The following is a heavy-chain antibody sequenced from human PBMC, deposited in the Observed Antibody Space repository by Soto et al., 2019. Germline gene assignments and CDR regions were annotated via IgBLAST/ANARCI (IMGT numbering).Heavy chain of an antibody. Sequence: QVQLQESGPGLVKPSQTLSLTCTVSAGSIRSGDYYWTWIRQPPGKGLEWMGYIDHSGSAYYNPSLKSRATISIDTSNNQFSLKMTSVTGADTAVYYCAGELGTFYFDHWGQGDLVTVSS. CDR1: AGSIRSGDYY. CDR3: AGELGTFYFDH. J-gene: IGHJ4*02. D-gene: IGHD7-27*01. V-gene: IGHV4-30-4*01. CDR2: IDHSGSA.